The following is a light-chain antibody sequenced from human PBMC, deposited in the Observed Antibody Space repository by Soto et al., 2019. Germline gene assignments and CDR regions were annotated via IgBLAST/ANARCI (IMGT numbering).Light chain of an antibody. CDR1: SSDVGAFNY. V-gene: IGLV2-14*03. CDR2: DVT. Sequence: QSVLTQPASVSGSPGQSIAISCTGTSSDVGAFNYVSWYQQHPGKAPKFMIFDVTHRPSGVSDRFSGSRSGNTASLTISGLQAEDEADYYCTSFTSGSTPYVLGTGTKVTVL. J-gene: IGLJ1*01. CDR3: TSFTSGSTPYV.